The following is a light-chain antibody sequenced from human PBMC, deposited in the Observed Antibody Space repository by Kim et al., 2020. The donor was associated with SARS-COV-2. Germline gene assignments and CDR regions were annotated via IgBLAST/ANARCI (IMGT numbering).Light chain of an antibody. CDR1: QSNSSY. CDR3: QQSYSTIA. Sequence: SASVGNGVTITCRASQSNSSYLNWYQQKAGKAPRLLIYAASSVQGGVPSRFRGSGSRTDFTLTISSQQPEDSATYYCQQSYSTIAFGQGTRLEIK. J-gene: IGKJ5*01. CDR2: AAS. V-gene: IGKV1-39*01.